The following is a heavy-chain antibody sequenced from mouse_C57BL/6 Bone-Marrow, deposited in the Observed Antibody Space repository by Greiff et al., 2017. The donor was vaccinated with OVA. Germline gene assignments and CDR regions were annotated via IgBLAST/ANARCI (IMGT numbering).Heavy chain of an antibody. Sequence: EVQRVESGGGLVQPGASLRLSCAASGFTFTDYYMSWVRQPPGKAPEWLVLIRNKANGYTTEYTASVKGRFTISRDNSQNILYLQMNTLRAEDSATYYCVKARPGRYYAMDYWGQGTSVTVSS. CDR1: GFTFTDYY. D-gene: IGHD3-3*01. CDR2: IRNKANGYTT. V-gene: IGHV7-4*01. J-gene: IGHJ4*01. CDR3: VKARPGRYYAMDY.